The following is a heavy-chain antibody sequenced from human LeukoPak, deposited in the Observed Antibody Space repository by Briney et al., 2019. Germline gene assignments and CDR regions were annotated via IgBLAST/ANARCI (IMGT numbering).Heavy chain of an antibody. D-gene: IGHD6-19*01. J-gene: IGHJ1*01. CDR3: ARVSQWLYYFQH. CDR1: GFTFSSYA. Sequence: GSLRLSCAASGFTFSSYAMSWVRQPPGKGLEWIGEINHSGSTNYNPSLKSRVTISVDTSKNQFSLKLSSVTAADTAVYYCARVSQWLYYFQHWGQGTLVTVSS. V-gene: IGHV4-34*01. CDR2: INHSGST.